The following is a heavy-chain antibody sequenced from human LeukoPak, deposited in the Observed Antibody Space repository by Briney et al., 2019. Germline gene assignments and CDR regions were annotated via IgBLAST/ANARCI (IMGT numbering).Heavy chain of an antibody. J-gene: IGHJ5*02. D-gene: IGHD6-19*01. CDR3: AREAVAGIVTSSWFDP. CDR1: GYSISSGYY. Sequence: PSETLSLTCTVSGYSISSGYYWCWIRQPPGKVLEWIWIIYHSGSTYYNPSLKSRVTISVDTSKNQFSLKLSSVTAADTAVYYCAREAVAGIVTSSWFDPWGQGTLVTVSS. V-gene: IGHV4-38-2*02. CDR2: IYHSGST.